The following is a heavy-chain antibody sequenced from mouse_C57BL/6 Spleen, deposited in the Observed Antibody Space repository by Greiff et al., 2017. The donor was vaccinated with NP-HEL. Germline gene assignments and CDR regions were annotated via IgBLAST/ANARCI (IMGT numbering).Heavy chain of an antibody. V-gene: IGHV1-82*01. CDR1: GYAFSCSW. CDR2: IYPGHGDT. J-gene: IGHJ4*01. CDR3: ASDTAPYYSMDY. Sequence: VQLQQPGPELVKPGASVKISCKASGYAFSCSWMNWVKQRPGTGLSRIGRIYPGHGDTNYNGKFKGKATLTADKAPSTAYMHLSSLTLRDSACYFLASDTAPYYSMDYWGQGGSVTVSA. D-gene: IGHD3-1*01.